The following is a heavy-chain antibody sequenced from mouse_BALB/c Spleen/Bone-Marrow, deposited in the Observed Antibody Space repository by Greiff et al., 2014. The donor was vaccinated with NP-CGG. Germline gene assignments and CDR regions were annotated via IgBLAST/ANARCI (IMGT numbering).Heavy chain of an antibody. V-gene: IGHV1-26*01. CDR3: ARRAYYGNYGGY. D-gene: IGHD2-10*01. CDR2: INPNNGDT. J-gene: IGHJ2*01. Sequence: VQLKESGPELVKPGASVKMSCKASGYTFTDYYMKWVKQGHGKSLEWIGDINPNNGDTFYNQKFKGKATLTVDKSSSTAYMQLNSLTSEDSAVYYCARRAYYGNYGGYWGQGTTLTVSS. CDR1: GYTFTDYY.